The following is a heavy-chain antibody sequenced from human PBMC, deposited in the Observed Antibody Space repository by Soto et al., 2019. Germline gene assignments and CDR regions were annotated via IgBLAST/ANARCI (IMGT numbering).Heavy chain of an antibody. V-gene: IGHV3-23*01. CDR3: AKAPDGDCSGGSCYSSYFDY. D-gene: IGHD2-15*01. J-gene: IGHJ4*02. CDR2: ISGSGGST. CDR1: GFTFSSYA. Sequence: EVQLLESGGGLVQPGGSLRLSCVASGFTFSSYAMSWVRQAPGKGLEWVSAISGSGGSTYYADSVKGRFTISRDNSKNTLYLQMNSLRAEDTAVYYCAKAPDGDCSGGSCYSSYFDYWGQGTLVTVSS.